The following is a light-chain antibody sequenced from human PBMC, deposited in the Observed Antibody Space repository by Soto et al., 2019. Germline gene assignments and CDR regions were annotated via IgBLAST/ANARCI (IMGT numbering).Light chain of an antibody. Sequence: DIQMTQSPSTLSASVGDRVTITCRASQSISSWLAWYQQKPGKAPKLLIYDASSLESGVPSRFSGSGSGTEFTLTISSLQPDDLATYYCQQSETFGQGTKVDIK. CDR2: DAS. CDR1: QSISSW. V-gene: IGKV1-5*01. CDR3: QQSET. J-gene: IGKJ1*01.